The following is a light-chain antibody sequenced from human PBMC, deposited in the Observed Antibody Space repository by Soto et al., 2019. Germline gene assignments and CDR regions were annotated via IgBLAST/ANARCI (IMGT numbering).Light chain of an antibody. CDR1: SSIIGNNY. CDR2: DNN. Sequence: QSVLTQPPSVSAAPGQKVTISCSGSSSIIGNNYVSWYQQLPGTAPKLLIYDNNKRPSGIPDRFSGSKSGTSATLGITGLQTGDDADYYSGTWDSSLSAGVFGGGTKLTVL. CDR3: GTWDSSLSAGV. V-gene: IGLV1-51*01. J-gene: IGLJ2*01.